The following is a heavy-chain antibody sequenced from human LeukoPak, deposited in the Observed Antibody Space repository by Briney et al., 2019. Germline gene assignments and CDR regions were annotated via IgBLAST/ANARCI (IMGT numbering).Heavy chain of an antibody. D-gene: IGHD1-1*01. CDR1: GFTFSSYS. J-gene: IGHJ3*02. Sequence: GGSLRLSCAASGFTFSSYSMNWVRQAPGKGLEWVSSISSSSSYIYYADSVKGRFTISRDNAKNSLYLQMNSLRAEDTAVYYCARGRATGTTRRSAFDIWGQGTMVTVSS. CDR2: ISSSSSYI. CDR3: ARGRATGTTRRSAFDI. V-gene: IGHV3-21*01.